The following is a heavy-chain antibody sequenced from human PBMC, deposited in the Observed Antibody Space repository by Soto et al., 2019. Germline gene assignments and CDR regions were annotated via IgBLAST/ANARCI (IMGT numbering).Heavy chain of an antibody. CDR1: GGSINGGRYY. CDR2: IYESGTT. V-gene: IGHV4-31*03. CDR3: ARDRGFGMDA. J-gene: IGHJ6*02. Sequence: QVPLQESGPGLVKPSQTLSLTCTVSGGSINGGRYYWNWIRQHPGKGLEWIGYIYESGTTDYNPSLKSRVIISEDTSKNQFSLRLSSVTAADTAIYYGARDRGFGMDAWGQGTMVIVSS.